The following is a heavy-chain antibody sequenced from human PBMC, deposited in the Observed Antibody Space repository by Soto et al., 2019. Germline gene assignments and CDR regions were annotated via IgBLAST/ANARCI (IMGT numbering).Heavy chain of an antibody. Sequence: ASVKVSCKASGGTFSSYAISWVRQAPGQGLEWMGGIIPIFGTANYAQKFQGRVTITADESTSTAYMELSSLRSEETAVYYCASDLWGDYPWFDPWGQGTLVTVSS. CDR2: IIPIFGTA. J-gene: IGHJ5*02. CDR1: GGTFSSYA. CDR3: ASDLWGDYPWFDP. D-gene: IGHD4-17*01. V-gene: IGHV1-69*13.